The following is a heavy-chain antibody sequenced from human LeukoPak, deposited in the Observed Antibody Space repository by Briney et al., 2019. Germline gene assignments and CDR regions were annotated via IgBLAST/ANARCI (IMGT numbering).Heavy chain of an antibody. CDR1: GGSISSYY. J-gene: IGHJ5*02. V-gene: IGHV4-59*08. CDR2: IYYSGST. CDR3: ARQAHPDQLLDWFDP. Sequence: PSETLSLTCTVSGGSISSYYWSWIRQPPGKGLEWIGYIYYSGSTNYSPSLKSRVTISVDTSKNQISLKLSSVTAADTALYYCARQAHPDQLLDWFDPWGQGTLVTVSS. D-gene: IGHD2-2*01.